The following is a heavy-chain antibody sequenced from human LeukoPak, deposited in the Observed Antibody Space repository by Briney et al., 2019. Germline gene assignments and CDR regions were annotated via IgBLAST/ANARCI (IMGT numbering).Heavy chain of an antibody. CDR3: ARGTRDEGPEDWFDP. D-gene: IGHD5-24*01. Sequence: GSVKVSCKASGYTFTSYGISWVRQAPGQGLEWMGRISAYNGNTNYAQKLQGRVTMTTDTSTSTAYMELRSLRSDDTAVYYCARGTRDEGPEDWFDPWGQGTLVTVSS. CDR1: GYTFTSYG. V-gene: IGHV1-18*01. J-gene: IGHJ5*02. CDR2: ISAYNGNT.